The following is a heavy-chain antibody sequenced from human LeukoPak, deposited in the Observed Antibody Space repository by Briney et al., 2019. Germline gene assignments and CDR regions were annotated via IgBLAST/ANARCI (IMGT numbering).Heavy chain of an antibody. CDR3: AVNYYGSGSYVDY. D-gene: IGHD3-10*01. V-gene: IGHV1-58*02. J-gene: IGHJ4*02. CDR2: IVVGSGST. Sequence: GTSVKVSCKASGFTFTSCAMQWVRQARGQRLEWIGWIVVGSGSTNYAQKFQERVTITRDMSTSTAYMELSSLRSEDTAVYYCAVNYYGSGSYVDYWGQGTLVTVSS. CDR1: GFTFTSCA.